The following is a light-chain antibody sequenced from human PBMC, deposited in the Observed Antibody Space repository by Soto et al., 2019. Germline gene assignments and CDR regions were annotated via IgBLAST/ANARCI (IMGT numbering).Light chain of an antibody. CDR2: EVN. J-gene: IGLJ2*01. CDR3: SSYTSSGNLVV. CDR1: SSDVGGYNY. V-gene: IGLV2-14*01. Sequence: SALTQPASVSGSPGQSITISCTGTSSDVGGYNYVSWYQQHPGKAPKFMIYEVNNRPSGVSNRFSGSKSGNTASLTISGLQAEDSADYYCSSYTSSGNLVVFVGGPKLTVL.